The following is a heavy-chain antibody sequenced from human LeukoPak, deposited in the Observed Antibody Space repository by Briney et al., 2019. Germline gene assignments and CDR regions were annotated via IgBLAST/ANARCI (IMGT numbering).Heavy chain of an antibody. J-gene: IGHJ6*03. CDR2: ISAYNGNT. D-gene: IGHD2-15*01. Sequence: ASVKVSCKASGGTFSSYAISWVRQAPGQGLEWMGWISAYNGNTNYAQKLQGRVTMTTDTSKSTAYTELRSLRSDDTAVYYCARSKGGDYYYYYMDVWGKGTTVTISS. CDR1: GGTFSSYA. CDR3: ARSKGGDYYYYYMDV. V-gene: IGHV1-18*01.